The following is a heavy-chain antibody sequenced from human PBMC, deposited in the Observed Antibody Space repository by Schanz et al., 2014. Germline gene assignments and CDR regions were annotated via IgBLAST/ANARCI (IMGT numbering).Heavy chain of an antibody. J-gene: IGHJ4*02. CDR2: MIGSGSSV. D-gene: IGHD1-26*01. CDR3: AKELGEGVVGLYYFDY. Sequence: EVQLVESGGGLVQPRGSLRLSCAASEFSFSSFGMNWVRQAPGKGLEWVSRMIGSGSSVFYADSVKGRFTISRDNSKNTLYLQMNSLSAEDTAVYFCAKELGEGVVGLYYFDYWGQGTLVTVSS. V-gene: IGHV3-23*04. CDR1: EFSFSSFG.